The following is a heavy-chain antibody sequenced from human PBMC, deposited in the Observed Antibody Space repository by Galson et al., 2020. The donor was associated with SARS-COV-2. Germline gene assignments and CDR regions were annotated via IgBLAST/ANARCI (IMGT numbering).Heavy chain of an antibody. V-gene: IGHV3-49*03. CDR3: TREVVLRYFDWLASDAFDI. D-gene: IGHD3-9*01. CDR1: GFTFGDYA. Sequence: GESLKISCTASGFTFGDYAMSWFRQAPGKGLEGVGFIRSKAYGGTTEYAASVKGRFTISRDDSKSIAYLQMNSLKTEDTAVYYCTREVVLRYFDWLASDAFDIWGQGTMVTVSS. CDR2: IRSKAYGGTT. J-gene: IGHJ3*02.